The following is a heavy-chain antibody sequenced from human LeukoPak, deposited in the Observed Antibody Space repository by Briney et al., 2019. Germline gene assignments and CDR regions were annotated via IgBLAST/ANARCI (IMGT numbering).Heavy chain of an antibody. J-gene: IGHJ4*02. CDR1: GGSFSDYY. CDR3: ARLGGRIDY. V-gene: IGHV4-34*01. D-gene: IGHD3-10*01. Sequence: SETLSLTCAVYGGSFSDYYWSWIRQPPGKGLEWIGEINHSGSTNYNPSLKSRVTISVDTSKNQFSLKLSSVTAADTAVYYCARLGGRIDYWGQGTLVTVSS. CDR2: INHSGST.